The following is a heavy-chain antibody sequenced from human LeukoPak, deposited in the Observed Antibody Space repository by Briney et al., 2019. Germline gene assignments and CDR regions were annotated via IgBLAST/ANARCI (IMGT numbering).Heavy chain of an antibody. V-gene: IGHV4-4*07. Sequence: PSETLSLTCSVYGGSIGSYYWTWIRQAAGKGLEWIGRVDTSGSTKFNSSLKSRVTMSVDTSKNHFSLKLSSVTAADTAVYYCARRYCSSNNCYFDYWGQGTLVTVSS. D-gene: IGHD2-2*01. J-gene: IGHJ4*02. CDR2: VDTSGST. CDR1: GGSIGSYY. CDR3: ARRYCSSNNCYFDY.